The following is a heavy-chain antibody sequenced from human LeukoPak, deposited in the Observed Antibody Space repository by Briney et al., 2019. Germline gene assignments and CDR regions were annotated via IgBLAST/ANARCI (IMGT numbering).Heavy chain of an antibody. CDR1: GFTFSSYG. J-gene: IGHJ1*01. CDR3: ARDYSSSSMVFQH. D-gene: IGHD6-6*01. Sequence: GGSLRLSCAASGFTFSSYGMHWVRQAPGKGLEWVAVISYDGSNKYYADSVKGRFTISRDNSKNTLYLQMNSLRAEDTAVYYCARDYSSSSMVFQHWGQGTLVTVSS. CDR2: ISYDGSNK. V-gene: IGHV3-30*19.